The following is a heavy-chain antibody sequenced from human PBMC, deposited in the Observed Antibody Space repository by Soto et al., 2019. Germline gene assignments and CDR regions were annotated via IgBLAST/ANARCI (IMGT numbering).Heavy chain of an antibody. Sequence: PAVTLSLTCTVSGYSISHPVYYLGWIRQPPGEGVEWIGSIHYSGTTQFHPSLKTRVTISVDTSKNEFSLRLSSVTAADTAVYYCARGVRGYSYGYPRYHYYYGMDVWGQGTTVTVS. CDR3: ARGVRGYSYGYPRYHYYYGMDV. J-gene: IGHJ6*02. D-gene: IGHD5-18*01. V-gene: IGHV4-39*02. CDR1: GYSISHPVYY. CDR2: IHYSGTT.